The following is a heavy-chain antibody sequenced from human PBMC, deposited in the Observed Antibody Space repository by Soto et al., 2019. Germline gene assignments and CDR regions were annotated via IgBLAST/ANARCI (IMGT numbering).Heavy chain of an antibody. J-gene: IGHJ4*02. Sequence: QVQLVQSGAEVKNPGASVTVSCRASGYTFTSYYIHWVRQAPGQGLEWMAIINPNGGSTKYAQRFQGRVTVTRDTSTSIIYMELSSLRSEDTAVYYCSRGLGSGDYWGQGTLVTVSS. CDR1: GYTFTSYY. CDR3: SRGLGSGDY. D-gene: IGHD3-10*01. V-gene: IGHV1-46*03. CDR2: INPNGGST.